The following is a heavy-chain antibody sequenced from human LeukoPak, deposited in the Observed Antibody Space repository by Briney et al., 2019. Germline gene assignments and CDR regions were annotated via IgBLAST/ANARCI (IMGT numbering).Heavy chain of an antibody. CDR1: GFTVSSNY. Sequence: PGGSLRLSCAASGFTVSSNYMSWVRQAPGKGLEWFSVIYSGGSTYYADSVKGRFTISRDNSKNTLYLQMNSLRAEDTAVYYCAASAMVNGMDVWGQGTTVTVSS. CDR3: AASAMVNGMDV. J-gene: IGHJ6*02. D-gene: IGHD5-18*01. CDR2: IYSGGST. V-gene: IGHV3-66*02.